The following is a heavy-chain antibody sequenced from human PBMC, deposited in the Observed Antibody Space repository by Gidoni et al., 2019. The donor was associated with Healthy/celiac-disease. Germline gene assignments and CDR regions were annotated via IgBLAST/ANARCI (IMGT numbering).Heavy chain of an antibody. D-gene: IGHD3-10*01. J-gene: IGHJ4*02. CDR2: ISYDGSNK. CDR1: GFTFSSYA. Sequence: QVQLVEAGGGVVQPGRSLRLSCAAYGFTFSSYAMHWVRQAPGKGLGWVAVISYDGSNKYYADSVKGRFTISRDNSKNTLYLQMNSLRAEDTAVYYCAGGAHYYGSGSYDAEKYWGQGTLVTVSS. V-gene: IGHV3-30-3*01. CDR3: AGGAHYYGSGSYDAEKY.